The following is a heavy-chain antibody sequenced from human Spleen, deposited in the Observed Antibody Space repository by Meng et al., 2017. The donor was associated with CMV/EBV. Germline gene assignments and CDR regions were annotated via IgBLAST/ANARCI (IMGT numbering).Heavy chain of an antibody. J-gene: IGHJ3*02. CDR1: GFTFSSYE. D-gene: IGHD3-3*01. CDR2: ISSSGSTI. V-gene: IGHV3-48*03. Sequence: GESLKISCAASGFTFSSYEMNWVRQAPGKGLEWVSYISSSGSTIYYADSVKGRFTISRDNAKNSLYLQMNSLRAEDTAVYYCARGYYDFWSASEENAFDIWGQGTMVTVSS. CDR3: ARGYYDFWSASEENAFDI.